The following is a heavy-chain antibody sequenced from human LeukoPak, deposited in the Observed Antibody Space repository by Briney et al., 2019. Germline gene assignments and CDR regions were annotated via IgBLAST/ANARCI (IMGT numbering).Heavy chain of an antibody. D-gene: IGHD3-10*01. J-gene: IGHJ6*02. CDR3: ARDLTYYYGSGRESITWGGMDV. CDR2: INPSGGST. V-gene: IGHV1-46*01. CDR1: GYTFTSYY. Sequence: ASVKVSCKASGYTFTSYYMHWVRQAPGQGLEWMGIINPSGGSTSYAQKFQGRVTMTRDTSTSTVYMELRSLRSDDTAVYYCARDLTYYYGSGRESITWGGMDVWGQGTTVTVSS.